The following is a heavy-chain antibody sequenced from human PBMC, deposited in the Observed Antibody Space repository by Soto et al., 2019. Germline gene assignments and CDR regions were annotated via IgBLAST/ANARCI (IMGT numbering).Heavy chain of an antibody. J-gene: IGHJ4*02. D-gene: IGHD5-12*01. CDR2: IYPGDSDT. Sequence: EVQLVQSGAEVKKPGESLKISCQGSGYSFVSYRIAWVRQMPGKGLEWMGSIYPGDSDTTYSPSFQGQVTMSVEKSITTVYLQWSSLKASDTAMYYCARTDGYEIEYWGQGTLVTVSS. CDR3: ARTDGYEIEY. CDR1: GYSFVSYR. V-gene: IGHV5-51*01.